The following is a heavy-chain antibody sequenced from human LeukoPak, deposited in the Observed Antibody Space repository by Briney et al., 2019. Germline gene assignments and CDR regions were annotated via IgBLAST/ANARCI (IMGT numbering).Heavy chain of an antibody. Sequence: GGSLRLSCAASGFTVSSYFVSWVRQAPGKGLEWVSYISASGSNIYYLDAVKGRFTVSRDNAMNSLFLQMNRPRAEDTAIYYCVRVKGTYFDFWGQGTLVTVSS. CDR3: VRVKGTYFDF. CDR2: ISASGSNI. J-gene: IGHJ4*02. CDR1: GFTVSSYF. V-gene: IGHV3-48*01. D-gene: IGHD1-1*01.